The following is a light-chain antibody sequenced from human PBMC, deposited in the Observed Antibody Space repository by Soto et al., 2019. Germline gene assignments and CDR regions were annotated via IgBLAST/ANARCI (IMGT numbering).Light chain of an antibody. V-gene: IGLV3-9*01. CDR1: NIGSKN. CDR2: RDN. J-gene: IGLJ3*02. CDR3: QMWDSSTV. Sequence: SYELTQSLSVSVALGQTARITCGGNNIGSKNGNWYQQKPGQAPILVIYRDNNRPSGIPERFSGSSSGNTATLTISRAQAGDESDYYCQMWDSSTVFGGGTQLTVL.